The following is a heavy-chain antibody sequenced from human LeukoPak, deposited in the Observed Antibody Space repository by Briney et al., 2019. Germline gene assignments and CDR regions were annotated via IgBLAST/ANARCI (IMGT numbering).Heavy chain of an antibody. J-gene: IGHJ4*02. Sequence: GGSLRLSCEGSGFIFSNYAMSWVRQAPGKGLEWVANIKQDGSEKYYVDSVKGRFTISRDNAKNSLYLQMNSLRAEDTAVYYCARVTMDGYYFDYWGQGTLVTVSS. CDR3: ARVTMDGYYFDY. CDR2: IKQDGSEK. D-gene: IGHD1-1*01. V-gene: IGHV3-7*01. CDR1: GFIFSNYA.